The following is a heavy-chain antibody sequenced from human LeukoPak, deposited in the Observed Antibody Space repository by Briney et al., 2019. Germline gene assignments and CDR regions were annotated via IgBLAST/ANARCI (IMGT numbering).Heavy chain of an antibody. Sequence: PGGSLRLSCAASGFTVSSNYMSWVRQAPGKGLEWVSVIYSGGRTYYADSVKGRFTISRDNSKNTLYLQMNSLRAEDTAVYYCAKDRNPYYDSSGGLDYWGQGTLVTVSS. CDR1: GFTVSSNY. CDR2: IYSGGRT. D-gene: IGHD3-22*01. CDR3: AKDRNPYYDSSGGLDY. J-gene: IGHJ4*02. V-gene: IGHV3-53*01.